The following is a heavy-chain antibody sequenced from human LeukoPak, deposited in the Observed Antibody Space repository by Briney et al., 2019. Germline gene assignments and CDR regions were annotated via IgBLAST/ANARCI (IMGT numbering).Heavy chain of an antibody. V-gene: IGHV3-15*01. D-gene: IGHD1-14*01. Sequence: GGSLRLSCAASGFTFSYAWMTWVRQATGKGVEWVGRIQSKTDGCTTDYAAPVKGRCTISRDDLESTLYLQMSSLKSGDIAVYYCTSDISAVLYWGQGTLVSVSS. CDR2: IQSKTDGCTT. CDR1: GFTFSYAW. J-gene: IGHJ4*02. CDR3: TSDISAVLY.